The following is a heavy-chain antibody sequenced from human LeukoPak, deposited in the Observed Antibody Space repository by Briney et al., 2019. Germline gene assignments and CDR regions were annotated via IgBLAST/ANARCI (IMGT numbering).Heavy chain of an antibody. J-gene: IGHJ4*02. D-gene: IGHD3-10*01. V-gene: IGHV1-18*01. CDR3: ARDLVDLTHITMVRGRHNDY. CDR1: GYTFTSYG. CDR2: ISAHNGNT. Sequence: GASVKVSCKASGYTFTSYGISWVRQAPGQGLEWMGWISAHNGNTNYAQKLQGRVTMTTDTSTSTAYMELRSLRSDDTAVYYCARDLVDLTHITMVRGRHNDYWGQGTLVTVSS.